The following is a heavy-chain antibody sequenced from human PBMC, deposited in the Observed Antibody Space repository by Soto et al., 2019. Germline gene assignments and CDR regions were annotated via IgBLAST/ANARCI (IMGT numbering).Heavy chain of an antibody. CDR2: INHRGSS. Sequence: SETLSLTCAVSGGSLSGYYWSWIRQSPGKGLEWIGEINHRGSSDYNPFLKSRVTISIDASKNQFSLELSSVTAGDTAIYYCARYYNQNSLDGVDVCGQGTTVTVSS. D-gene: IGHD1-26*01. CDR1: GGSLSGYY. CDR3: ARYYNQNSLDGVDV. V-gene: IGHV4-34*01. J-gene: IGHJ6*02.